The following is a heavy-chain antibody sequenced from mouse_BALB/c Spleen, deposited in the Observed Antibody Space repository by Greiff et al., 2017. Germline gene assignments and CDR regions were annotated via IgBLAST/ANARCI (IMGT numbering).Heavy chain of an antibody. V-gene: IGHV14-3*02. CDR1: GFNIKDTY. CDR2: IDPANGNT. D-gene: IGHD2-1*01. CDR3: ATTYGNSFAY. J-gene: IGHJ3*01. Sequence: VQLKESGAELVKPGASVKLSCTASGFNIKDTYMHWVKQRPEQGLEWIGRIDPANGNTKYDPKFQGKATITADTSSNTAYLQLSSLTSEDTAVYYCATTYGNSFAYWGQGTLVTVSA.